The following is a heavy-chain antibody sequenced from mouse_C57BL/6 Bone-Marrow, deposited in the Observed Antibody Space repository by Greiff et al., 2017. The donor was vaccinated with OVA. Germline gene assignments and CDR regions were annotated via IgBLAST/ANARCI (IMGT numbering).Heavy chain of an antibody. Sequence: VKLMESGPGLLQSSQTLSLTCSFSGFSLSTSGMGVSWIRQPSGKGLEWLAHIYWDDDKRYNPSLKSRLTISKDTSRNQVFLKITSVDTADTATYYCARRKGYDSFYAMDYWGQGTSVTVSS. CDR1: GFSLSTSGMG. V-gene: IGHV8-12*01. CDR3: ARRKGYDSFYAMDY. D-gene: IGHD2-4*01. J-gene: IGHJ4*01. CDR2: IYWDDDK.